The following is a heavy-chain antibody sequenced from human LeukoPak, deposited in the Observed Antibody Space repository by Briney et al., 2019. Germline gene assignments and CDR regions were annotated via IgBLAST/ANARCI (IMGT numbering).Heavy chain of an antibody. D-gene: IGHD3-3*01. CDR3: AADGLYYDFWSGRYYMGV. V-gene: IGHV1-58*01. Sequence: SVKVSCKASGFTFTSSAVQWVRQARGQRLEWIGWIVVGSGNTNYAQKFQERVTITRDMSTSTAYMELSSLRSEDTAVYYCAADGLYYDFWSGRYYMGVWGKGTTVTVSS. J-gene: IGHJ6*03. CDR1: GFTFTSSA. CDR2: IVVGSGNT.